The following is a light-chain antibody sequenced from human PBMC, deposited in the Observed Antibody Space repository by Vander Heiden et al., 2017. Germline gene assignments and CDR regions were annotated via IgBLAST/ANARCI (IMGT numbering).Light chain of an antibody. CDR1: SSNSGAGYD. Sequence: QSVLTQPPSVSGAPGQRVTISCTGSSSNSGAGYDVHWYQQLPGTAPKLLIYGNSKRPSGVPDRFSGSKSGTSASLAITGLQAEEEADYYCQSYDSSLSGVVFGGGTKLTVL. J-gene: IGLJ2*01. CDR3: QSYDSSLSGVV. CDR2: GNS. V-gene: IGLV1-40*01.